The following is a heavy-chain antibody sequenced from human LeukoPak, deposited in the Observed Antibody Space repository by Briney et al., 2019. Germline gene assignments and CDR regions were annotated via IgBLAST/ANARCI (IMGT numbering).Heavy chain of an antibody. J-gene: IGHJ4*02. CDR3: ARHSDTSYFDY. V-gene: IGHV4-59*08. CDR1: GGSISSYY. CDR2: IYYSGST. D-gene: IGHD5-18*01. Sequence: SETLSLTCTVSGGSISSYYWSWIRQPPGKGLEWIGYIYYSGSTNYNPSLKSRVTISVDTSKNQFSLKLSSVTAADTAVYYCARHSDTSYFDYWGQGTLVTVSS.